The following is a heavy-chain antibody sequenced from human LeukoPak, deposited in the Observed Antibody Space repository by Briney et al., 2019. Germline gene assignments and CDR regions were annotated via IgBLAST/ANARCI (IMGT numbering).Heavy chain of an antibody. CDR3: ARGDIYYYDSSGAFDI. V-gene: IGHV5-51*01. CDR1: GYSFTSYW. Sequence: GESLKISCKGSGYSFTSYWIGWVRQMPGKGLEWMGIIYPGDSDTRYSPSSQGQVTISADKSISTAYLQWSSLKASDTAMYYCARGDIYYYDSSGAFDIWGQGTMVTVSS. CDR2: IYPGDSDT. J-gene: IGHJ3*02. D-gene: IGHD3-22*01.